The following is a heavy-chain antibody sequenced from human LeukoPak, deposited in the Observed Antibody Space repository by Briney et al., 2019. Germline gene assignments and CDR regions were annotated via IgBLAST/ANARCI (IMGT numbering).Heavy chain of an antibody. J-gene: IGHJ4*02. Sequence: ASVKVSCKASGYTSTSYYMHWVRQAPGQGLEWMGIINPSGGSTSYAQKFQGRVTMTRDTSTSTVYMELSSPRSEDTAVYYCAREGDYYDSSGYYSRGIDYWGQGTLVTVSS. V-gene: IGHV1-46*01. CDR1: GYTSTSYY. D-gene: IGHD3-22*01. CDR3: AREGDYYDSSGYYSRGIDY. CDR2: INPSGGST.